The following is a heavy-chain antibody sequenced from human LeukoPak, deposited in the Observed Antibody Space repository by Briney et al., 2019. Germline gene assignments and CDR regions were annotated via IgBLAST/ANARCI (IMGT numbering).Heavy chain of an antibody. CDR3: ARVYCSGGSCYSRYFFDY. D-gene: IGHD2-15*01. CDR1: GGTFSSYA. V-gene: IGHV1-46*01. CDR2: INPSGGST. J-gene: IGHJ4*02. Sequence: ASVKVSCKASGGTFSSYAISWVRQAPGQGLEWMGIINPSGGSTSYAQKFQGRVTMTRDTSTSTVYMELSSLRSEDTAVYYCARVYCSGGSCYSRYFFDYWGQGTLVTVSS.